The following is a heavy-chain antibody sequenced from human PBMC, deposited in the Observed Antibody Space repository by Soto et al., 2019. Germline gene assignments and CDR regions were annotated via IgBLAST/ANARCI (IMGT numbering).Heavy chain of an antibody. J-gene: IGHJ6*02. V-gene: IGHV1-18*04. CDR3: ARDDYGDLRWYYYYGMDV. Sequence: GASVRVSCKASGYTFTSYGISWVRQAPGQGLEWMGWISAYNGNTNYAQKLQGRVTMTTDTSTSTAYMELRSLRSDDTAVYYCARDDYGDLRWYYYYGMDVWGQGTTVTAP. CDR2: ISAYNGNT. CDR1: GYTFTSYG. D-gene: IGHD4-17*01.